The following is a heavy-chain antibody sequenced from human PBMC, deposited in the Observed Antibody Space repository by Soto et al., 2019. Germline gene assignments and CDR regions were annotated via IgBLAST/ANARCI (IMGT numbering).Heavy chain of an antibody. CDR3: ARDIDRQQLGGNYYYGIDV. CDR1: GGTFGNSA. V-gene: IGHV1-69*12. Sequence: QVQLVQSGAEVKKPGSSVTVSCKASGGTFGNSAISWVRQAPGQGLEWMGGIIPIFSTPDYAQKVQGRVRITADESTSTAYLELTSVRSEDTAVYYCARDIDRQQLGGNYYYGIDVWGQGTTVTVSS. CDR2: IIPIFSTP. J-gene: IGHJ6*02. D-gene: IGHD1-26*01.